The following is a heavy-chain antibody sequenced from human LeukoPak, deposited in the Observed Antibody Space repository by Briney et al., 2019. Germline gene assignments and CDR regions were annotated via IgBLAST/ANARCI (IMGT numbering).Heavy chain of an antibody. D-gene: IGHD3-10*01. CDR2: ISGSGGST. Sequence: GSLRLSCAASGFTFSDYYMSWIRQAPGKGLEWVSAISGSGGSTYYADSVKGRFTISRDNSKNTLYLQMNSLRAEDTAVYYCAKDWYGSGSYFTGTDWGQGTLVTVSS. CDR3: AKDWYGSGSYFTGTD. V-gene: IGHV3-23*01. CDR1: GFTFSDYY. J-gene: IGHJ4*02.